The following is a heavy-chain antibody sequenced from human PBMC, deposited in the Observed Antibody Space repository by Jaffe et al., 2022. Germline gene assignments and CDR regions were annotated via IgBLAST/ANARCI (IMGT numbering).Heavy chain of an antibody. J-gene: IGHJ6*03. D-gene: IGHD4-17*01. V-gene: IGHV3-30*02. CDR3: AKLAMGDYGDYSYYYYYYMDV. Sequence: QVQLVESGGGVVQPGGSLRLSCAASGFTFSSYGMHWVRQAPGKGLEWVAFIRYDGSNKYYADSVKGRFTISRDNSKNTLYLQMNSLRAEDTAVYYCAKLAMGDYGDYSYYYYYYMDVWGKGTTVTVSS. CDR2: IRYDGSNK. CDR1: GFTFSSYG.